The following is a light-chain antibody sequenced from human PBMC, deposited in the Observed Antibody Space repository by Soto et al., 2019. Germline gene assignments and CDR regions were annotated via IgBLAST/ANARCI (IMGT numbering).Light chain of an antibody. CDR1: SSDVGGYNY. J-gene: IGLJ3*02. Sequence: QSALTQPPSASGSPGQSVTISCTGTSSDVGGYNYVSWYQQHPGKAPKLMIYEVSKRPSGVPDRFSGFKSGNTASLTVSGLQAVDEADYYCSSYAGSNNGVFGGGTKLTVL. CDR3: SSYAGSNNGV. V-gene: IGLV2-8*01. CDR2: EVS.